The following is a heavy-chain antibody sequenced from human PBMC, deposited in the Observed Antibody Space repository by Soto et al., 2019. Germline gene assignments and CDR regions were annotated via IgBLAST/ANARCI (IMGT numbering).Heavy chain of an antibody. CDR1: GFTFSSYW. CDR3: ARDPYLWGSYRFSFDY. V-gene: IGHV3-7*01. CDR2: IKQDGSEE. J-gene: IGHJ4*02. D-gene: IGHD3-16*02. Sequence: EVQLVESGGGLVQPGGSLRLSCAASGFTFSSYWMRWVRQAPGKGLEWVANIKQDGSEEYYVDSVKGRFTISRDNPKKSLYLHMNSLRAEDTAVYYCARDPYLWGSYRFSFDYWGQGALVTVSS.